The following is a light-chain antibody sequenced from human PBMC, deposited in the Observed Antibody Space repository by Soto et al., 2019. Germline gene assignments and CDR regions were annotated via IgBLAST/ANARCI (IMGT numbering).Light chain of an antibody. V-gene: IGLV4-69*01. J-gene: IGLJ2*01. CDR2: LNSDGSH. Sequence: QPVLTQSPSASASLGASVKLTCTLSNGHNTNAIAWHQQRPEKGPRYLMKLNSDGSHSRGGGIPDRFSGSSSGAERYLTSSGLQSEDEADYYCQTWDTGMVFGGGTKLTVL. CDR3: QTWDTGMV. CDR1: NGHNTNA.